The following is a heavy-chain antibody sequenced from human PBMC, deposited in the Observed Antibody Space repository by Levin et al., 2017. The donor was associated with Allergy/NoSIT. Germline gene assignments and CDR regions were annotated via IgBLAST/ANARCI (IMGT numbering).Heavy chain of an antibody. V-gene: IGHV4-30-4*01. J-gene: IGHJ4*02. CDR1: GGSISSGDYY. Sequence: SETLSLTCTVSGGSISSGDYYWSWIRQPPGKGLEWIGYIYYSGSTYYNPSLKSRVTISVDTSKNQFSLKLSSVTAADTAVYYCARGESYGSGSHQPSMYYWGQGTLVTVSS. CDR2: IYYSGST. D-gene: IGHD3-10*01. CDR3: ARGESYGSGSHQPSMYY.